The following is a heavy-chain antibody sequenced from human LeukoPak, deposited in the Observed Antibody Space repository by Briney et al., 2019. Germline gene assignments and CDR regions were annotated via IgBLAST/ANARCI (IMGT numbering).Heavy chain of an antibody. D-gene: IGHD3-16*02. Sequence: ASVKVSCKASGYTFTNYAMNWVRQAPGQGLEWMGWIHPSTGNPTYAQGLTGRFVFSLDTSVSTTYLQIRGLKAKDTAVYYCARAFQSLGGLSLPDFWGQGSLVTVSS. CDR3: ARAFQSLGGLSLPDF. J-gene: IGHJ4*02. CDR1: GYTFTNYA. CDR2: IHPSTGNP. V-gene: IGHV7-4-1*02.